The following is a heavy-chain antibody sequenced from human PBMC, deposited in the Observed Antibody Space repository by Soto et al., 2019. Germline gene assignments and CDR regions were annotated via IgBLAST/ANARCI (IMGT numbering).Heavy chain of an antibody. CDR3: AHCRGGVASF. CDR2: VYWDDDK. CDR1: GFSLNIRDVG. V-gene: IGHV2-5*02. D-gene: IGHD3-16*01. J-gene: IGHJ4*02. Sequence: QITLNESGPALVKPTQTLTLTCTFSGFSLNIRDVGVGWIRQPPGKALEWLGVVYWDDDKTYSPSLKSRLTITKDTPKNQVVLRMTKMDPVDTATYYCAHCRGGVASFWGQGTLVTVSS.